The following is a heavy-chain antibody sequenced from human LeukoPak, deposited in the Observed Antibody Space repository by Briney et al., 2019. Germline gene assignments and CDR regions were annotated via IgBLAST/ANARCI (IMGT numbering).Heavy chain of an antibody. J-gene: IGHJ4*02. CDR1: GYAFTSYG. V-gene: IGHV1-18*01. Sequence: ASVKVSCKASGYAFTSYGIAWVRQAPGQGLEWMGWISAYNGNTNYAQKLQGRVTMTTDTSTSTAYLDLRSLRSDDTAVYYCARAEQYQLLLHWGQGTLVTVSS. CDR2: ISAYNGNT. D-gene: IGHD2-2*01. CDR3: ARAEQYQLLLH.